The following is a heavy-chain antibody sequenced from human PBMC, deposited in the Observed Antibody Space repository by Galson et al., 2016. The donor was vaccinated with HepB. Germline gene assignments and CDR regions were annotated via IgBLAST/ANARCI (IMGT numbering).Heavy chain of an antibody. Sequence: SETLSLTCTVSGGSISSSGYYWGWIRQPPGKGLEWIGSIYYSGSTYYNPSLKSRVTISVDTSKNQFSLKLSSVTAADTAVYYCARLELPFTSGFDYWGQGTLVTVSS. D-gene: IGHD3-10*01. J-gene: IGHJ4*02. CDR2: IYYSGST. CDR3: ARLELPFTSGFDY. V-gene: IGHV4-39*01. CDR1: GGSISSSGYY.